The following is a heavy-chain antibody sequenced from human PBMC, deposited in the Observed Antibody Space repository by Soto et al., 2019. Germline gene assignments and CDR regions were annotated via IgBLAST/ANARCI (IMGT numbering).Heavy chain of an antibody. CDR2: IKSKTDGGTT. CDR3: TTGDVVPRWENWFDP. J-gene: IGHJ5*02. V-gene: IGHV3-15*07. CDR1: GFTFSNAW. Sequence: GGSLRLSCAASGFTFSNAWMNWVRQAPGKGLEWVGRIKSKTDGGTTDYAAPVKGRFTISRDDSKNTLYLQMNSLKTEDTAVYYCTTGDVVPRWENWFDPWGQGTLVTVSS. D-gene: IGHD1-26*01.